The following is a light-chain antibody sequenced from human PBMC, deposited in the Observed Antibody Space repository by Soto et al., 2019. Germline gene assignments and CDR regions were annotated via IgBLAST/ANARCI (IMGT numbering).Light chain of an antibody. V-gene: IGLV2-11*01. CDR1: SSDVGGYNY. CDR2: DVS. Sequence: QSALTQPRSVSGSPGQSVTISCTGTSSDVGGYNYVSWYQQHPGKAPKLMIYDVSKRPSGVPDRFSGSKSGNTASLTISGLQAEDEADYYCCSYAGSYSSFGTGTNSPS. J-gene: IGLJ1*01. CDR3: CSYAGSYSS.